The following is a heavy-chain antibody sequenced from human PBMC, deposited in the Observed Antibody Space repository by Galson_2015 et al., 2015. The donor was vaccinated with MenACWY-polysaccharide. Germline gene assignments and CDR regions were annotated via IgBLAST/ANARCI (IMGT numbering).Heavy chain of an antibody. J-gene: IGHJ4*02. D-gene: IGHD1-26*01. CDR3: AKDTGSSPNDF. V-gene: IGHV3-23*01. Sequence: SLRLSCAASGFTFSSYAMHWVRQAPGKGLEWVSTISSSGGTTYYADSVKGRFTISRDNSKNTLYLQMNSLRAEDTAVYYCAKDTGSSPNDFWGQGTLVTVSS. CDR2: ISSSGGTT. CDR1: GFTFSSYA.